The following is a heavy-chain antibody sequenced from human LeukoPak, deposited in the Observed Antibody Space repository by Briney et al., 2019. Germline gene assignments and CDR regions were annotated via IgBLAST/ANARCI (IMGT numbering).Heavy chain of an antibody. CDR1: GFTFSTYA. CDR2: ISGSGGIT. J-gene: IGHJ4*02. V-gene: IGHV3-23*01. Sequence: PGGSLRLSCAASGFTFSTYAMSWVRLAPGKGLEWVSGISGSGGITYLADSVKGRFTISRDNSENTLNLQMNSLRAEDTAIYYCAKARAGDITAAFNYWGQGTLVTVSS. CDR3: AKARAGDITAAFNY. D-gene: IGHD6-13*01.